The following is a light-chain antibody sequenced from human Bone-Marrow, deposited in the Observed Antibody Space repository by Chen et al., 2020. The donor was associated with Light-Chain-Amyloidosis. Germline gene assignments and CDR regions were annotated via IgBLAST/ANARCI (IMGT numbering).Light chain of an antibody. CDR2: KAS. Sequence: DIQMTQSPSTLSASVGDRVTITCRASQLISSWLAWYQQKPGKAPNLLIYKASSLKSGIPSRFSGSGSGTEFTLTINSLQPDDIATYYCQQYSGNPLTFGGGTRVEIK. CDR1: QLISSW. CDR3: QQYSGNPLT. J-gene: IGKJ4*01. V-gene: IGKV1-5*03.